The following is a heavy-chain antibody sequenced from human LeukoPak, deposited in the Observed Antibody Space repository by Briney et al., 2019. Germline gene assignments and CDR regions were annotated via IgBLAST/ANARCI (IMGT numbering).Heavy chain of an antibody. CDR3: AKEVNTAMVYYFDY. CDR1: GFTFSSYG. CDR2: ISYDGSNK. V-gene: IGHV3-30*18. Sequence: PGRSLRLSCAASGFTFSSYGMHWVRQAPGKGLEWVAVISYDGSNKYYADSVKGRFTISRDNSKNTLYLQMNSLRAEDTAVYYCAKEVNTAMVYYFDYWGQGTLVTVSS. J-gene: IGHJ4*02. D-gene: IGHD5-18*01.